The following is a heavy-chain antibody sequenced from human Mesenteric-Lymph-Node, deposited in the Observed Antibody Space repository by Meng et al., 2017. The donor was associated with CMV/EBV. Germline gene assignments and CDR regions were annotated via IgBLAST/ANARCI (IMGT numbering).Heavy chain of an antibody. J-gene: IGHJ4*02. CDR3: ASNDRYCGSTSCYTLIPY. CDR2: ISWHGGST. V-gene: IGHV3-43*01. CDR1: GFTFEDYT. Sequence: GGSLRLSCAASGFTFEDYTMHWVRQAPGKGLEWVSLISWHGGSTHYADSVKGRFTISRDNTKNSLNLQMNSLRTEDTALYYCASNDRYCGSTSCYTLIPYWGQGTLVTVSS. D-gene: IGHD2-2*02.